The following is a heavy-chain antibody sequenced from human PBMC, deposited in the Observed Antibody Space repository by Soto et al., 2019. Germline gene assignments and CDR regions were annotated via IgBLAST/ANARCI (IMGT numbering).Heavy chain of an antibody. CDR2: IYHSGST. J-gene: IGHJ4*02. D-gene: IGHD5-18*01. Sequence: SETLSLTCAASGGSISSGGYSWSWIRQPPGKGLEWIGYIYHSGSTYYNPSLKSRVTISVDRSKNQFSLKLSSVTAADTAVYYCARVGYSYGVDYWGQGTLVTVSS. CDR3: ARVGYSYGVDY. CDR1: GGSISSGGYS. V-gene: IGHV4-30-2*01.